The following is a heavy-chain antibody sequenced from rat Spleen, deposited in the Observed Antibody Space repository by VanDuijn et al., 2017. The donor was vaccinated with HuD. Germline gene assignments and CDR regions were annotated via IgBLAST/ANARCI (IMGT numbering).Heavy chain of an antibody. Sequence: EVQLVESGGGLVQPGRSLKLSCAASGFTFSDYAMAWVRQSPKKGLEWVATISYDGSSPYYRDAVRGRFTISRDNAKSALYLQMDSLRSEDTATYYCARREYGGFFGYFDYWGQGVMVTVSS. V-gene: IGHV5-7*01. J-gene: IGHJ2*01. CDR3: ARREYGGFFGYFDY. CDR1: GFTFSDYA. D-gene: IGHD1-11*01. CDR2: ISYDGSSP.